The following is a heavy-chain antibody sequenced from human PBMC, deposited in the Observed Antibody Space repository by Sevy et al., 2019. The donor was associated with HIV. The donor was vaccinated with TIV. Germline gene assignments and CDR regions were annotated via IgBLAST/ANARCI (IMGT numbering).Heavy chain of an antibody. CDR2: ISFDGSDR. D-gene: IGHD1-26*01. CDR1: GFIFSTYG. J-gene: IGHJ6*02. Sequence: GSSLRLSCAASGFIFSTYGIHWVRQAPGKGLEWVAVISFDGSDRYYADSVRGRFTISRDNSKNTLYLQMNSLRVEDTAIYYCAKMQGGSYNYYGMDVWGQGTTVTVSS. CDR3: AKMQGGSYNYYGMDV. V-gene: IGHV3-30*18.